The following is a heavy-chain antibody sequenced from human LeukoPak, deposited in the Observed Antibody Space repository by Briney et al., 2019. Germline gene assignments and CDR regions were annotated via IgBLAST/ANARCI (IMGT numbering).Heavy chain of an antibody. V-gene: IGHV3-30*02. J-gene: IGHJ3*02. CDR1: GFTFNSYT. CDR3: ARAWSRVDAFDI. Sequence: GGSLRLSCAASGFTFNSYTMSWVRQAPGKGLEWVAFIRYDGSNKYYADSVKGRFTISRDNSKNTLYLQMNSLRAEDTAVYYCARAWSRVDAFDIWGQGTTVTVSS. D-gene: IGHD2-8*02. CDR2: IRYDGSNK.